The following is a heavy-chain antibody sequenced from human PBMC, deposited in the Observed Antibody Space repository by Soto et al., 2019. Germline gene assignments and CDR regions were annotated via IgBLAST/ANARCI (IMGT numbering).Heavy chain of an antibody. CDR3: ARGPIAAAGTGSVFDY. Sequence: PGDSDTRYSPSFQGQVTISADKSISTAYLQWSSLKASDTAMYYCARGPIAAAGTGSVFDYWGQGTLVTVSS. CDR2: PGDSDT. D-gene: IGHD6-13*01. J-gene: IGHJ4*02. V-gene: IGHV5-51*01.